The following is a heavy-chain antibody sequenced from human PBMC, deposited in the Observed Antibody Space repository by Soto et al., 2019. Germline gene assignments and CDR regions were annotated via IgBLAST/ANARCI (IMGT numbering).Heavy chain of an antibody. D-gene: IGHD1-26*01. J-gene: IGHJ4*02. Sequence: QVQLVESGGGVVQPGRSLRLSCAASGFTFSSYAMHWVRQAPGKGLEWVAVISYDGSNKYYADSVKGRFTISRDKSKNTLYLQMNSLRAEDTDVYYCARDSGSYFGWCSLFDCWGQGTLVTVSS. CDR2: ISYDGSNK. V-gene: IGHV3-30-3*01. CDR3: ARDSGSYFGWCSLFDC. CDR1: GFTFSSYA.